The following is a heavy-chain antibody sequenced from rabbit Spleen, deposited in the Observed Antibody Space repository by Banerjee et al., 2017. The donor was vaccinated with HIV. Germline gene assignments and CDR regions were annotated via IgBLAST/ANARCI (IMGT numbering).Heavy chain of an antibody. CDR3: ARDIYGDGSGAMDL. D-gene: IGHD2-1*01. CDR1: GFSFNNNW. J-gene: IGHJ3*01. CDR2: IDTNDGDT. V-gene: IGHV1S45*01. Sequence: LEESGGGLVKPGGTLTLTCTVSGFSFNNNWICWVRQAPGKGLEWIACIDTNDGDTDYANWPKGRFTISKTSSTIVTLQMTSLTAADTATYFCARDIYGDGSGAMDLWGPGTLVTVS.